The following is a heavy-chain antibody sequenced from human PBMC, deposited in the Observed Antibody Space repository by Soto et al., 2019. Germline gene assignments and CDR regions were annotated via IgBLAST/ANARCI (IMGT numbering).Heavy chain of an antibody. V-gene: IGHV4-31*01. J-gene: IGHJ4*02. Sequence: QVQLQESGPGLVKPSQTLSLTCTVSGCSISSGGYYWSWIRQHPGQGLEWIGYIYYSGSTYYNPSLKSLVTRSVDTSKSQFALKLSSVTAADTAVYDGARLDSSGYYYGYYFGSWGQGTLVTVSS. D-gene: IGHD3-22*01. CDR3: ARLDSSGYYYGYYFGS. CDR1: GCSISSGGYY. CDR2: IYYSGST.